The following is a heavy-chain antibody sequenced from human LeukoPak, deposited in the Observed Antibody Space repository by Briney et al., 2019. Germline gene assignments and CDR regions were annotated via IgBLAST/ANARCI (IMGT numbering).Heavy chain of an antibody. CDR2: IYYSGST. J-gene: IGHJ4*02. CDR1: GGSISSSSYY. D-gene: IGHD2/OR15-2a*01. Sequence: SETLSLTCTVSGGSISSSSYYWGWIRQPPGKGLEWIGSIYYSGSTHYNPSLKSRVTISVDTSKNQFSLKLSSVTAADTAVYYCARGLYYFDYWGQGTLVTVSS. CDR3: ARGLYYFDY. V-gene: IGHV4-39*07.